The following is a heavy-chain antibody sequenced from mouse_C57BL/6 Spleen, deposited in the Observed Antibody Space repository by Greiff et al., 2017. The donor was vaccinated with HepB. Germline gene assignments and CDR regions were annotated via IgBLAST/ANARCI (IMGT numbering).Heavy chain of an antibody. CDR2: ISGGGGNT. CDR3: ARDGSSYGGYFDY. CDR1: GFTFSSYT. J-gene: IGHJ2*01. Sequence: EVMLVESGGGLVKPGGSLKLSCAASGFTFSSYTMSWVRQTPEKRLEWVATISGGGGNTYYPDSVKGRYTIPRDNAKNTLYLQMSSLRSEDTALYYCARDGSSYGGYFDYWGQGTTLTVSS. V-gene: IGHV5-9*01. D-gene: IGHD1-1*01.